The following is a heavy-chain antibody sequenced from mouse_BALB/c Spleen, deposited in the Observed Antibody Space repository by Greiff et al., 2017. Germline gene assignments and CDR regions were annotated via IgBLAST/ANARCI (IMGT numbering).Heavy chain of an antibody. CDR2: IWAGGST. V-gene: IGHV2-9*02. CDR1: GFSLTSYG. J-gene: IGHJ3*01. CDR3: ARDEDYGLAY. Sequence: QVQLKESGPGLVAPSQSLSITCTVSGFSLTSYGVHWVRQPPGKGLEWLGVIWAGGSTNYNSALMSRLSISKDNSKSQVFLKMNSLQTDDTAMYYCARDEDYGLAYWGQGTLVTVSA. D-gene: IGHD2-4*01.